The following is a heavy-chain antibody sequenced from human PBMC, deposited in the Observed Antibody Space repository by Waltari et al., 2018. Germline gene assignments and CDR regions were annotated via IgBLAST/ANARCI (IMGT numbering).Heavy chain of an antibody. J-gene: IGHJ4*02. CDR1: GYTFTEYY. D-gene: IGHD1-7*01. V-gene: IGHV1-69-2*01. CDR2: IDPEDGET. Sequence: EVQLVQSGAEVKKPGATVKISCKASGYTFTEYYMPWVQQAPGKGLEWVGRIDPEDGETKYAEKFQGRATITADTSIDTVYMELNSLRSEDTANFYCARTTTIKSLDYWGQGTLVTVSS. CDR3: ARTTTIKSLDY.